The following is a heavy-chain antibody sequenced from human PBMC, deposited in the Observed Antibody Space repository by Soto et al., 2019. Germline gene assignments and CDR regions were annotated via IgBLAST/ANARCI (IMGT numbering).Heavy chain of an antibody. CDR3: ARGRQLEYYFDY. CDR1: GDSISSYY. J-gene: IGHJ4*02. D-gene: IGHD6-13*01. CDR2: VYYSGST. V-gene: IGHV4-59*12. Sequence: SETLSLTCTVSGDSISSYYWTWIRQPTGKGLEWIGYVYYSGSTSYNPSLKSRVTISVDVSKKQFSLKVNSVTAADTAVYYCARGRQLEYYFDYWGQGTLVTVSS.